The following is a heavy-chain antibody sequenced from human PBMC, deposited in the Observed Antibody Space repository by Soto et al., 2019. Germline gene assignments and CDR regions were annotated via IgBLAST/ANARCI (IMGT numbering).Heavy chain of an antibody. CDR1: GGSISSSSYY. V-gene: IGHV4-39*01. D-gene: IGHD2-15*01. CDR2: IYYSGST. J-gene: IGHJ4*02. Sequence: SETLSLTCTVSGGSISSSSYYWGWIRQPPGKGLEWIGSIYYSGSTYYNPSLKSRVTISVDTSKNQFSLKLSSVTAADTAVYYCASQGAPTPFTYCSGGGCWDYWGQGTLVTVSS. CDR3: ASQGAPTPFTYCSGGGCWDY.